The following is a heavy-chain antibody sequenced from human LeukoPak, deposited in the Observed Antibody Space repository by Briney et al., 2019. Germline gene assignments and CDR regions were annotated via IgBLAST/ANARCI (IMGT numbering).Heavy chain of an antibody. D-gene: IGHD6-19*01. V-gene: IGHV1-69*10. CDR1: GGTFSSYA. CDR2: IIPILGIA. CDR3: ASVLSGIAVAGSFDP. J-gene: IGHJ5*02. Sequence: ASVKVSCKASGGTFSSYAISWGRQAPGQGLEWMGGIIPILGIANYAQKFQGRVTITADRSTSTAYMELSSLRSEDTAVYYCASVLSGIAVAGSFDPWGQGTLVTVSS.